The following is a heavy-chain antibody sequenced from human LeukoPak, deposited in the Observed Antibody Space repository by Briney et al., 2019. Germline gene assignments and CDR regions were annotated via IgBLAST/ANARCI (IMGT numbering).Heavy chain of an antibody. CDR1: GFTFSSYA. V-gene: IGHV3-23*01. Sequence: GGSLRLSCAASGFTFSSYAMSWVRQAPGKGLEWVSAISGSGGSTYYADSVKGRFTISRDNSKNTLYLQMNSLRAEDTAVYYCAKDQFFGSSWPGDFDYWGQGTLVTVSS. D-gene: IGHD6-13*01. CDR2: ISGSGGST. CDR3: AKDQFFGSSWPGDFDY. J-gene: IGHJ4*02.